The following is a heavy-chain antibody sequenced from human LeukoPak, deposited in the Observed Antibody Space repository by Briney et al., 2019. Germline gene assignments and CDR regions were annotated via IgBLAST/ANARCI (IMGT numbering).Heavy chain of an antibody. J-gene: IGHJ4*02. CDR2: IWYHGNDV. D-gene: IGHD3-3*01. CDR3: ARDFWNEPSKYFDY. Sequence: GGSLRLSCSVSGFTFGFYGVLWVRQSPGKGLEWVALIWYHGNDVDYADSVKGRFTISRDNSKNTLYLQMNSVRAEDTAVYFCARDFWNEPSKYFDYWGQGTLVTVSS. CDR1: GFTFGFYG. V-gene: IGHV3-33*01.